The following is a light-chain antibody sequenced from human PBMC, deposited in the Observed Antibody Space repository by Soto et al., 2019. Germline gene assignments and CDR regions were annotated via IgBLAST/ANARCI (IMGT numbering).Light chain of an antibody. CDR2: AAS. V-gene: IGKV1-17*03. CDR3: LRHDSYPPT. CDR1: QGIGDY. Sequence: DIQITQSPSAISSSVLERFTITCRASQGIGDYLAWFQQKPGKVPKRLIYAASSLQPGVPPRFSGSRSGTVFTLTISSLQPEDFATYYCLRHDSYPPTFGQGTKVDIK. J-gene: IGKJ1*01.